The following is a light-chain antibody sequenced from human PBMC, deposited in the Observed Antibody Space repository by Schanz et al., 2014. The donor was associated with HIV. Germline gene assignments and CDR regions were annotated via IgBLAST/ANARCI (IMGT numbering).Light chain of an antibody. V-gene: IGKV1-39*01. J-gene: IGKJ4*01. Sequence: DIQLTQSPSFLSASVEDRVTITCRASQSIGSWLAWYQQRPGKAPKLLISDASNLEIGVPSRFSGSGSGTDFSLTISSLQPDDFATYYCQQAYDPPFTFGGGTKV. CDR3: QQAYDPPFT. CDR2: DAS. CDR1: QSIGSW.